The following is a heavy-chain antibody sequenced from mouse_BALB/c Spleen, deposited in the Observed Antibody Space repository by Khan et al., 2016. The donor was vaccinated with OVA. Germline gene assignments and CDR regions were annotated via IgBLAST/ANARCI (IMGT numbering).Heavy chain of an antibody. V-gene: IGHV7-3*02. J-gene: IGHJ3*01. CDR2: IRKKASGYTT. Sequence: EVELVESGGGLVQPGGSLRLSCATSGFTFTDYYMNWVRQPPGKALEWLGFIRKKASGYTTEYSPSVKGRFTISRDNSQSILYLQMKTLRAEDSATYYCARVDYGYGFAYWGQGTLVTVSA. D-gene: IGHD1-2*01. CDR3: ARVDYGYGFAY. CDR1: GFTFTDYY.